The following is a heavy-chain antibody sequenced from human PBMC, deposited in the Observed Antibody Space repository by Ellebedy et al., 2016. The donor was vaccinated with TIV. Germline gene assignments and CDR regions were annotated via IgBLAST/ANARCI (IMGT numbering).Heavy chain of an antibody. V-gene: IGHV1-2*06. J-gene: IGHJ3*01. Sequence: AASVKVSCKASGYTFIDYHMHWVRQAPEQGLEWLGRINLNSGGTAYGQKFQGGVTMTRDTSISTAYMEMTSLTSDDTAVYYCARENGSKGLDVWGQGTVVTVSS. CDR2: INLNSGGT. CDR1: GYTFIDYH. CDR3: ARENGSKGLDV. D-gene: IGHD2-2*03.